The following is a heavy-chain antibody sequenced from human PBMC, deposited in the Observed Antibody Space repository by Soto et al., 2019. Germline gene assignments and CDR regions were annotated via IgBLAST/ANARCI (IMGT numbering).Heavy chain of an antibody. J-gene: IGHJ4*02. CDR3: ARDLAAADY. CDR1: GYIFINYY. Sequence: QVQLVQSGAEVKKPGASVKISCKTSGYIFINYYIHWVRQAPGQGLEWVALFNPMSVSTNYAQKLQGRVTVTGDPSTSTVYMELSSLISEDTAVYYCARDLAAADYWGQGTLVTVSS. CDR2: FNPMSVST. D-gene: IGHD6-13*01. V-gene: IGHV1-46*04.